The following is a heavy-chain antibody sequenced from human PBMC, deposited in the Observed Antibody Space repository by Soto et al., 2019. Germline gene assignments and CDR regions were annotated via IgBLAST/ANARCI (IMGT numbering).Heavy chain of an antibody. J-gene: IGHJ3*02. D-gene: IGHD3-22*01. CDR3: AGYDSSGYDLPVPAFDI. CDR1: GFTFTSSA. CDR2: IVVGSGNT. V-gene: IGHV1-58*01. Sequence: SVKVSCKASGFTFTSSAVQWVRQARGQRLEWIGWIVVGSGNTNYAQKFQERVTITRDMSTSTAYMELSSLRSEDTAVYYCAGYDSSGYDLPVPAFDIWGQGTMGTVSS.